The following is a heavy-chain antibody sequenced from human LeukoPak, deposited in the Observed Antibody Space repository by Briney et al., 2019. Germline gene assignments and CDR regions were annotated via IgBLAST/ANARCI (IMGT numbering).Heavy chain of an antibody. CDR1: GFTFSSYG. D-gene: IGHD4-23*01. CDR2: ISYDGSNK. V-gene: IGHV3-30*18. J-gene: IGHJ4*02. Sequence: GGSLRLSCAASGFTFSSYGMHWVRQAPGKGLEWVAVISYDGSNKYYADSVKGRFTISRDNSKNTLYLQMNSLRAEDTAVYYCAKDLGTDGGFDYWGQGTLVTVSS. CDR3: AKDLGTDGGFDY.